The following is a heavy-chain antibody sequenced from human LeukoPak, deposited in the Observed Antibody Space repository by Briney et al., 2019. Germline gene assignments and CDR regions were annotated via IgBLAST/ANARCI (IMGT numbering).Heavy chain of an antibody. Sequence: PSETLSLTCTVSGGFTYGYYWSWIRQPPGKGLEWIGYIYYSGNTNYNPSLKSRLAISMDTSKNQFSPKLTSVTAADTAVYYCARRRDGSGLDEVVFDIWGQGTLVAVSS. D-gene: IGHD3-10*01. CDR2: IYYSGNT. CDR1: GGFTYGYY. V-gene: IGHV4-59*08. CDR3: ARRRDGSGLDEVVFDI. J-gene: IGHJ3*02.